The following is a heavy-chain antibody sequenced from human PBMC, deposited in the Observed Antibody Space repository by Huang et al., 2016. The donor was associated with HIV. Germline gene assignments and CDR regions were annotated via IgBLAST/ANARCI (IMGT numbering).Heavy chain of an antibody. Sequence: QVQLVQSGAEVKKPGSSVKVSCKASGGTFSSYAISWVRQAPGQGLEWMGGISPSLGTANYAQKFQGRVTITADESTSTAYMELSSLRSEDTAVYYCARVESRRYYDSSGYYYWGQGTLVTVSS. V-gene: IGHV1-69*01. J-gene: IGHJ4*02. CDR1: GGTFSSYA. CDR3: ARVESRRYYDSSGYYY. D-gene: IGHD3-22*01. CDR2: ISPSLGTA.